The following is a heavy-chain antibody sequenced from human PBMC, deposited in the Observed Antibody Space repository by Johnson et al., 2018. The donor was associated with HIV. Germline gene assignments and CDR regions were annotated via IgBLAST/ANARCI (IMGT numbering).Heavy chain of an antibody. D-gene: IGHD3-22*01. V-gene: IGHV3-13*01. J-gene: IGHJ3*02. CDR2: IGTAGDT. CDR3: ARGARDYSSGSFAVDI. CDR1: GFTFSSYD. Sequence: MLLVESGGGLVQPGGSLRLSCAASGFTFSSYDMHWVRQATGKGLEWVSAIGTAGDTYYPGSVKGRFTISRENAKNSLYLQMNSLRAGDTAVYYCARGARDYSSGSFAVDIWGQGTMVTVSS.